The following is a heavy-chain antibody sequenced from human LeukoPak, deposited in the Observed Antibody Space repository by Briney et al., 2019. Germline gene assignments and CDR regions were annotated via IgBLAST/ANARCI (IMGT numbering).Heavy chain of an antibody. Sequence: GESLKISCKGSGYTFPKYWIAWVGQMPGKGLEWMGIIYPDSSNTRFSPSFQGQVTISADKSISTAYLQWSSLKATDTAMYYCARVRYSSGATYYFDYWGQGTLVTVSS. CDR3: ARVRYSSGATYYFDY. CDR2: IYPDSSNT. CDR1: GYTFPKYW. D-gene: IGHD5-18*01. V-gene: IGHV5-51*01. J-gene: IGHJ4*02.